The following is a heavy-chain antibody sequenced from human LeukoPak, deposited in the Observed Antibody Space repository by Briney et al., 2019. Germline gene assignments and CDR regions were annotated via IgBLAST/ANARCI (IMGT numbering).Heavy chain of an antibody. V-gene: IGHV3-30*04. D-gene: IGHD3-10*01. CDR1: GFTFSTYA. CDR3: ARDELASDY. J-gene: IGHJ4*02. CDR2: ISFVGSHK. Sequence: GGSLRLSCAASGFTFSTYAMHWVRQAPGKGLEWVALISFVGSHKYHADSVKGRFTISRDSSKNTLYLQMNSLRAEDTAVYYCARDELASDYWGQGTLVTVSS.